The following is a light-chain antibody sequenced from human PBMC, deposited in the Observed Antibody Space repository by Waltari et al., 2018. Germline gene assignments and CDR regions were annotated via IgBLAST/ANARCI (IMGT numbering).Light chain of an antibody. V-gene: IGLV2-14*01. CDR1: SSDIGYYNY. J-gene: IGLJ2*01. Sequence: QSALTQPASVSGSPGQSITISCTGTSSDIGYYNYVSWYQQHPGKAPKIMIYDVSNRPSGVSNRFSGSKSGNTASLTSSGLQAEDEADYYCSSYTASTTLIFGGGTKLTVL. CDR2: DVS. CDR3: SSYTASTTLI.